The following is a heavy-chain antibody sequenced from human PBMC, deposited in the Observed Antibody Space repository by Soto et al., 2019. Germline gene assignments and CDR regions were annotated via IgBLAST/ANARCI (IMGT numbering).Heavy chain of an antibody. CDR1: GGYIITHY. CDR2: IYSSGST. CDR3: ARVDYSSGLYYFDY. J-gene: IGHJ4*02. Sequence: PSETLSLTCSVSGGYIITHYGSWIRQPPGKGLEWIGYIYSSGSTNYNPSLKSRVTISIDTSKNQFSLKLSSVTAADTAVYYCARVDYSSGLYYFDYWGQGTLVTVSS. V-gene: IGHV4-59*11. D-gene: IGHD6-19*01.